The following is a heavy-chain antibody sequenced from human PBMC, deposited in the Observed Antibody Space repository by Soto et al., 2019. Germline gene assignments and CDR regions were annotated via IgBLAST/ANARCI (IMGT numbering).Heavy chain of an antibody. CDR1: GYTFSHYY. V-gene: IGHV1-2*02. D-gene: IGHD2-21*01. CDR3: ARSVALGGGFDY. J-gene: IGHJ4*02. Sequence: ASVKVSCKASGYTFSHYYMHWVRQAPGQGLEWMGWINPNSGDTNYAQKFQGRVTITRDTSINTGYMELSRLTSDDTAVYYCARSVALGGGFDYWGQGTLVTVSS. CDR2: INPNSGDT.